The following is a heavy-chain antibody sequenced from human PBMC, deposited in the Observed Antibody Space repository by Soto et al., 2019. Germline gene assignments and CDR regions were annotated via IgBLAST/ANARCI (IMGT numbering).Heavy chain of an antibody. CDR1: GFTFSSYW. V-gene: IGHV3-74*01. Sequence: GGSLSLSCAASGFTFSSYWMHWVRQAPGKGLVWVSRINSDGSSTSYEDSVKGRFTISRDNAKNTLYLQMNSLRADDTAVYYCARDGGGYNYNWFDPWGQGSLVTVSS. CDR2: INSDGSST. J-gene: IGHJ5*02. CDR3: ARDGGGYNYNWFDP. D-gene: IGHD5-12*01.